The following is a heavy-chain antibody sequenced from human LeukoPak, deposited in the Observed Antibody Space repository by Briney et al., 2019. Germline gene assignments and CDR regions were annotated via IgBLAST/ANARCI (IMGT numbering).Heavy chain of an antibody. CDR1: GDSVRTNNYY. CDR3: ARFIKRGYSGYDLVEYFDY. J-gene: IGHJ4*02. CDR2: IHYSGNT. V-gene: IGHV4-61*01. D-gene: IGHD5-12*01. Sequence: SETLSLTCTVSGDSVRTNNYYWSWIRQPPGEGLEWIGYIHYSGNTNYNTSLKSRVTISVDTSKSQFSLKLSSVTAADTAVYYCARFIKRGYSGYDLVEYFDYWGQGTLVTVSS.